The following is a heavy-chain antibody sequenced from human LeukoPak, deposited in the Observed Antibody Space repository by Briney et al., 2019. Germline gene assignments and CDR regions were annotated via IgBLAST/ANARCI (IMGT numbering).Heavy chain of an antibody. CDR3: ARTYCGGDCYSHNWFDP. CDR1: GGSISSYY. J-gene: IGHJ5*02. D-gene: IGHD2-21*02. V-gene: IGHV4-59*01. Sequence: SETLSLTCTVSGGSISSYYWSWIRQPPGKGLERIGYIYYSGSTNYNPSLKSRVTISVDTSKNQFSLKLSSVTAADTAVYYCARTYCGGDCYSHNWFDPWGQGTLVTVSS. CDR2: IYYSGST.